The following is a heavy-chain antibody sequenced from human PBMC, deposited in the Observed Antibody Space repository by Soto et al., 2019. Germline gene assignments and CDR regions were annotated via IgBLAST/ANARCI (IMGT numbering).Heavy chain of an antibody. D-gene: IGHD5-12*01. V-gene: IGHV4-39*01. CDR2: FYYSGGTT. Sequence: SETLSLTCTVSGGSISSSSYYWGWIRQPPGKGLEWIGSFYYSGGTTYYNPSLKSRVTISVDTSKNQVSLTLSSVTAADTAVYYCARAGGYGSAFFDSWGQGTVVTVSS. J-gene: IGHJ4*02. CDR3: ARAGGYGSAFFDS. CDR1: GGSISSSSYY.